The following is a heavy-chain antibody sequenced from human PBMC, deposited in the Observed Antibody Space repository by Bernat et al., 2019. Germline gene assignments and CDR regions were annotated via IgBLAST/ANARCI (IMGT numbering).Heavy chain of an antibody. D-gene: IGHD2-2*01. CDR1: GGSISSSSYY. V-gene: IGHV4-39*01. Sequence: QLQLQESGPGLVKPSETLSLTCTASGGSISSSSYYWGWIRQPPGKGLEWIGSIYYSGSTYYNPSLKSRVTISVDTSKNQFSLKLSSVTAADTAVYYCARVPATARIFDYWGQGTLVTVSS. CDR3: ARVPATARIFDY. CDR2: IYYSGST. J-gene: IGHJ4*02.